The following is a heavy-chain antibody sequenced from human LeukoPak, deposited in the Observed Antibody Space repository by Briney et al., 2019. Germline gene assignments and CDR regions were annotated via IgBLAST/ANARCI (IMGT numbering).Heavy chain of an antibody. J-gene: IGHJ4*02. V-gene: IGHV3-9*01. D-gene: IGHD1-26*01. Sequence: GGSLRLSCAASGFTFDDYAMHWVRQAPGKGLEGVSGISWNSGSIGYADSVKGRFTISRDNAKNSLYLQMNSLRAEDTALYYCAKGEVGATPGAFDYWGQGTLVTVSS. CDR3: AKGEVGATPGAFDY. CDR1: GFTFDDYA. CDR2: ISWNSGSI.